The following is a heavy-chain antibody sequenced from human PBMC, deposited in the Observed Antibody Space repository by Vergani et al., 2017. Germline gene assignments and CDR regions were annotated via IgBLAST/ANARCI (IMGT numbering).Heavy chain of an antibody. CDR1: GFTFNHYA. CDR3: AKANPRNSGYDYLYYYHAMDV. Sequence: EVQLLESGGDLVQPGGSLRLSWAASGFTFNHYAMNWVRQAPGKGLEWVLGIRGSGGSTYYAGSVKGRFTISRDSSKNTLYLQMNSLSAGDTAVYYCAKANPRNSGYDYLYYYHAMDVWGQGTTVTVSS. J-gene: IGHJ6*02. D-gene: IGHD5-12*01. CDR2: IRGSGGST. V-gene: IGHV3-23*01.